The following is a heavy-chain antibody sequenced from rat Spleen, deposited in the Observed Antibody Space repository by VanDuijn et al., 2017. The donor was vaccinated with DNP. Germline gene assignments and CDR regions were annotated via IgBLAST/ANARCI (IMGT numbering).Heavy chain of an antibody. Sequence: EVQLVESGGGLVQPGRSLKLSCAAPGFTFSDYYMAWVRQAPTKGLEWVAYIGSDAYAPYYGDSVKGRFTISRDNAKSTLYLQMNTLRSEDMATYYCIRWNSGHFDYWGQGVMVTVSS. CDR3: IRWNSGHFDY. CDR1: GFTFSDYY. J-gene: IGHJ2*01. CDR2: IGSDAYAP. D-gene: IGHD4-3*01. V-gene: IGHV5-22*01.